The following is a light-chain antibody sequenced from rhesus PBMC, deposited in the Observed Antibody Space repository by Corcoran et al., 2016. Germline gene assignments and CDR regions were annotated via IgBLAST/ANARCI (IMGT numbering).Light chain of an antibody. V-gene: IGLV2S7*01. J-gene: IGLJ6*01. CDR3: CSYTTRSTDV. CDR1: SSDIGGYNY. CDR2: GVS. Sequence: QSAPTQPPSVSGSPGQSVTLSCTGTSSDIGGYNYVSWYQQHPGKAPKLMIYGVSNRPSGVSDRFSGSKSGNTASLTISGLQAEDEADYYCCSYTTRSTDVFGSGTKLTVL.